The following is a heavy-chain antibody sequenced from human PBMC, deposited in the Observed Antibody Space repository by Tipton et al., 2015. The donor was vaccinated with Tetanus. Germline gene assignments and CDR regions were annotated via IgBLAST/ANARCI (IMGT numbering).Heavy chain of an antibody. V-gene: IGHV4-59*08. CDR1: GGSINSYY. D-gene: IGHD5-24*01. CDR3: ARGDGSTLHY. CDR2: IHYSGRT. J-gene: IGHJ4*02. Sequence: TLSLTCTVSGGSINSYYWSWVRQPPGKGLEWIAYIHYSGRTNYNPSLKSRVTISLATSENQFSLTLSSVTAADTAVYYCARGDGSTLHYWGQGTLVTVSS.